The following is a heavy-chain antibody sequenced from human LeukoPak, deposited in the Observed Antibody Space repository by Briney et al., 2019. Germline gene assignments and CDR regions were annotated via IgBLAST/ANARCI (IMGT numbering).Heavy chain of an antibody. CDR1: GLTFSNFK. J-gene: IGHJ6*02. CDR3: ARTPYSSSWYASRDYYYGMDV. Sequence: GGSLRLSCAVSGLTFSNFKMNWVRQAPGKGLEWVSYISDSGRTTFYADSVKGRFTISRDNAKNSLYLQMNSLRAEDTAVYYCARTPYSSSWYASRDYYYGMDVWGQGTTVTVSS. V-gene: IGHV3-48*03. CDR2: ISDSGRTT. D-gene: IGHD6-13*01.